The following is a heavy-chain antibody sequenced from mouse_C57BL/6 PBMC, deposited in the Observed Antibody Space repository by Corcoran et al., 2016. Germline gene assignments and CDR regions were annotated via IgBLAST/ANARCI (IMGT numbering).Heavy chain of an antibody. V-gene: IGHV9-3*01. CDR1: GYTFTTYG. Sequence: QIQLVQSGPELKKPGETVKISCKASGYTFTTYGMSWVKQAPGKGLKWMGWINTYSGVPTYADDFKGRFAFSLETSASTAYLQINNLKNEDTATYFCARHYYSNLYCAYWAQGTTFTVSS. CDR3: ARHYYSNLYCAY. D-gene: IGHD2-5*01. J-gene: IGHJ2*01. CDR2: INTYSGVP.